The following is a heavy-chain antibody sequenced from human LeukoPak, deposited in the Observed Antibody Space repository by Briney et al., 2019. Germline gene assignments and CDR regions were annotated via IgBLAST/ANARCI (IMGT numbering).Heavy chain of an antibody. CDR1: GFTFSSYA. V-gene: IGHV3-23*01. CDR2: ISGSGGST. J-gene: IGHJ4*02. Sequence: TGGSLRLSCAASGFTFSSYAMSWVRQAPGKGLEWVSAISGSGGSTYYADSVKGRFTISRDNAKNSLYLQMNSLRAEDTAVYYCARGRHYDTSRDWGQGTLVTVSS. D-gene: IGHD3-22*01. CDR3: ARGRHYDTSRD.